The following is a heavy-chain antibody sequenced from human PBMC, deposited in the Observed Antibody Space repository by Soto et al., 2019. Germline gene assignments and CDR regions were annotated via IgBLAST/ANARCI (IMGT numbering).Heavy chain of an antibody. Sequence: EVQLLESGGGLVQPGGSLXXSXXXXXXXXXTXXXXXXXXXXGKGLEWVSSIGTHADTTYYVDSVKGRFSISRDNSKNTVYLQMSSLSAEDTAVYYCARPYVEVAVNDAFDIWGRGTMVTVSS. J-gene: IGHJ3*02. CDR3: ARPYVEVAVNDAFDI. D-gene: IGHD3-16*01. CDR2: IGTHADTT. CDR1: XXXXXTXX. V-gene: IGHV3-23*01.